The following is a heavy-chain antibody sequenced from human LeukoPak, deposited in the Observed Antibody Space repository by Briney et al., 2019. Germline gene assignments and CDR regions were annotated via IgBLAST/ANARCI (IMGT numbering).Heavy chain of an antibody. Sequence: GGSLRLSCAASGFTFSNYWMHWVRQAPGKGLVWVSHIKSDGGDTSFADTVKGRFTISRDNANNTLYLQMNSLRADDTALYYCARARYSSTRDAFDIWGQGTMVTVSS. CDR2: IKSDGGDT. CDR1: GFTFSNYW. V-gene: IGHV3-74*01. CDR3: ARARYSSTRDAFDI. D-gene: IGHD6-13*01. J-gene: IGHJ3*02.